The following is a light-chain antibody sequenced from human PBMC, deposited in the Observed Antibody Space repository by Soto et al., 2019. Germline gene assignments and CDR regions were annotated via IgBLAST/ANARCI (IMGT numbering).Light chain of an antibody. CDR2: GAS. V-gene: IGKV3-20*01. Sequence: EIVLTPSPGTLSLSPGERATLSCRASQSVSSSYLAWYQQKPGQAPRLLIYGASSRATGTPDRFSGSGSGTDFNLTISSPEPEDFAVYYCQEYGSSPFTFGGGTKVETK. CDR1: QSVSSSY. J-gene: IGKJ4*01. CDR3: QEYGSSPFT.